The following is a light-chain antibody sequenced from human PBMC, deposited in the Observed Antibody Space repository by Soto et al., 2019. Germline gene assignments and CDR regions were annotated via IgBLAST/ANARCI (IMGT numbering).Light chain of an antibody. Sequence: DIQMTQSPSTLSASVGDRVAITCRASQSISTLLAWYQQKPGKAPKLLIYKASRLESGVPSRVSGSGSGTEFTLIINSLQADDFATFYCQQYYSYPWTFGKGTKVEIK. CDR3: QQYYSYPWT. CDR2: KAS. V-gene: IGKV1-5*03. CDR1: QSISTL. J-gene: IGKJ1*01.